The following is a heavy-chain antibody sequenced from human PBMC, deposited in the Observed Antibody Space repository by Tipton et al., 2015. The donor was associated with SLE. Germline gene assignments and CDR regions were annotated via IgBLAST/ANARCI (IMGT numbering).Heavy chain of an antibody. CDR2: IYTSGST. Sequence: TLSLTCTVSGGSISSGSYYWSWIRQPAGKGLEWIGRIYTSGSTNYNPSLKSRVTISVDTSKNQFSLKLSSVTAADTAVYYCARDRYYYMDVWGKGTTVTVS. V-gene: IGHV4-61*02. CDR3: ARDRYYYMDV. J-gene: IGHJ6*03. CDR1: GGSISSGSYY.